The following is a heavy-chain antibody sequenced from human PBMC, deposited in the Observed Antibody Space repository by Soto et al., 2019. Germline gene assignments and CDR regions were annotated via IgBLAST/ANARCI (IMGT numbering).Heavy chain of an antibody. CDR3: ARTYFAFWSGYYTPQEFGY. V-gene: IGHV1-18*01. D-gene: IGHD3-3*01. Sequence: QVHLLQSGAEVKKPGASVKVTCKASRYTFTRYGVSWGRQAPGQGLSWMGWISAYNGNTKYAPKLQGRVTMTTETSTRRAYMELSSLNFDETSVYSCARTYFAFWSGYYTPQEFGYWGPGPLVTVSS. CDR1: RYTFTRYG. J-gene: IGHJ4*02. CDR2: ISAYNGNT.